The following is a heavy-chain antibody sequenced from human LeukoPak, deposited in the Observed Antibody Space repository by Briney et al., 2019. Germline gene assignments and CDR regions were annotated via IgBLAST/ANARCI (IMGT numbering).Heavy chain of an antibody. J-gene: IGHJ5*02. D-gene: IGHD3-22*01. V-gene: IGHV4-4*07. CDR3: AREGYYDSSGYYAYNWFDP. CDR2: IHAIGST. Sequence: SETLSLTCTVSGGPMSDSYWYWIRHSAATGMEWIGRIHAIGSTNYNPSLKSRVTISVDTSKNQFSLKLSSVTAADTAVYYCAREGYYDSSGYYAYNWFDPWGQGTLVTVSS. CDR1: GGPMSDSY.